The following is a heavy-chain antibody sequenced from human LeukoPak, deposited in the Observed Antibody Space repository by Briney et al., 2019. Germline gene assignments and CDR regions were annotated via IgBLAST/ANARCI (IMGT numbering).Heavy chain of an antibody. J-gene: IGHJ4*02. CDR3: ARDLMGIAYRGAFYY. CDR1: GFTFSSFE. Sequence: SGGSLRLSCAASGFTFSSFEMNWVRQAPGRGLEWLSHISTSGGTIYYADSVKGRFTISRDNAKNSLYLQMNSLRAEDTAVYYCARDLMGIAYRGAFYYWGQGTLVTVSS. D-gene: IGHD6-13*01. V-gene: IGHV3-48*03. CDR2: ISTSGGTI.